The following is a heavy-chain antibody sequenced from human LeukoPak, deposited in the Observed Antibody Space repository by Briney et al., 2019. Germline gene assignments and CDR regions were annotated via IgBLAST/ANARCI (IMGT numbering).Heavy chain of an antibody. Sequence: PGGSLRLSCAASGFTFSSYSMNWVRQAPGKGLEWVSSISSSSSYIYYADSVKGRFTISRDNAKTSLYLHMSSLRAEDTAIYYCAKDIVGGGNDYWGRGTLVIVSS. V-gene: IGHV3-21*06. J-gene: IGHJ4*02. CDR2: ISSSSSYI. D-gene: IGHD2-15*01. CDR1: GFTFSSYS. CDR3: AKDIVGGGNDY.